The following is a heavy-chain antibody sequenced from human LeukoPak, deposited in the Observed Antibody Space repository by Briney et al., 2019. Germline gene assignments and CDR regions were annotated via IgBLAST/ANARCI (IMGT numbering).Heavy chain of an antibody. J-gene: IGHJ5*02. Sequence: ASVTVSCTASGYTFTNYYMHWVRQAPGQGLEWMGVINPSGGSTTYAQKFQGRVTMTRDTSTSTVYMELSSLRSEDTAVYYCARVRDSSGGPRFDPWGQGTLVTVSS. CDR2: INPSGGST. CDR1: GYTFTNYY. CDR3: ARVRDSSGGPRFDP. V-gene: IGHV1-46*01. D-gene: IGHD6-19*01.